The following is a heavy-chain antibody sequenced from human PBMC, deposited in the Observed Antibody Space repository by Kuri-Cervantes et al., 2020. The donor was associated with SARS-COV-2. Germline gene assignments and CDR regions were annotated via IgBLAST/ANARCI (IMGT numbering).Heavy chain of an antibody. CDR2: IYSGGST. CDR3: AREQVGDYDKGGYYYPYYHMDV. V-gene: IGHV3-66*01. CDR1: GFTVSSNY. Sequence: GESLKISCAASGFTVSSNYMSWVRQAPGKGLEWVSVIYSGGSTYYADSVKGRFTISRDNSKNTLYLQMNSLRAEDTAVYYCAREQVGDYDKGGYYYPYYHMDVWGKGTTVTVSS. J-gene: IGHJ6*03. D-gene: IGHD4-17*01.